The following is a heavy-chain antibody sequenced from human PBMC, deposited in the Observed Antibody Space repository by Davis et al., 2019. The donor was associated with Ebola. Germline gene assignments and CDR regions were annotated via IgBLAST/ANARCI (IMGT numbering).Heavy chain of an antibody. CDR2: ISVSGTTI. J-gene: IGHJ1*01. CDR3: ARDLGSSWYFEYFQH. D-gene: IGHD6-13*01. CDR1: GFTFSDYY. V-gene: IGHV3-11*04. Sequence: GESLKISCAASGFTFSDYYMSWIRQAPGKGLEWISYISVSGTTIYYADSMKGRFTISRDNAKNSLYLQMNSLRAEDTAVYYCARDLGSSWYFEYFQHWGQGTLVTVSS.